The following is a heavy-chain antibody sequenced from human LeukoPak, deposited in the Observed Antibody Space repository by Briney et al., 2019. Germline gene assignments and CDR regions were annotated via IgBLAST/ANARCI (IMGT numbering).Heavy chain of an antibody. CDR2: INPNSGGT. D-gene: IGHD6-19*01. Sequence: GASVTVSCKASGYTFTGYYMHWVRQAPGQGLEWMGWINPNSGGTNYAQKFQGRVTMTRDTSISTAYMELSRLRSDDTAVYYCARVSSSGWYSFDYWGQGTLVTVSS. J-gene: IGHJ4*02. V-gene: IGHV1-2*02. CDR1: GYTFTGYY. CDR3: ARVSSSGWYSFDY.